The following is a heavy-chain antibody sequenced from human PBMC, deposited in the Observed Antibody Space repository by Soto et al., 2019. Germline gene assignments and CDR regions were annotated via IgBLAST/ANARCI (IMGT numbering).Heavy chain of an antibody. V-gene: IGHV3-23*01. CDR2: ISSSSGST. CDR1: GFTFSTYS. Sequence: GGSLRLSCAASGFTFSTYSMNWVRQAPGKGLEWVSGISSSSGSTYYADSVKGRFTISRDNSKNTVYLQMSSLRAEDTAVYYCAKVAGDIVATNRNHYYYYMDVWGKGTTVTVSS. CDR3: AKVAGDIVATNRNHYYYYMDV. J-gene: IGHJ6*03. D-gene: IGHD5-12*01.